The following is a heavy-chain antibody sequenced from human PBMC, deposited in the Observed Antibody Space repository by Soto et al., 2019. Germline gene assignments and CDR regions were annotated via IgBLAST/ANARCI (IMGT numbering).Heavy chain of an antibody. V-gene: IGHV1-46*01. D-gene: IGHD3-22*01. CDR2: INPSGGGT. CDR1: GYTFTSYY. J-gene: IGHJ5*02. CDR3: ARINLSYDSSGYVDL. Sequence: QVQLVQSGAEVKKPGASVKVSCKASGYTFTSYYLQWVRQAPGQGLEWMGAINPSGGGTKYAQKVQGRVTMTKDTSTSTVYMDLSSLRSEDTAVYFCARINLSYDSSGYVDLWGQGTLVTVSS.